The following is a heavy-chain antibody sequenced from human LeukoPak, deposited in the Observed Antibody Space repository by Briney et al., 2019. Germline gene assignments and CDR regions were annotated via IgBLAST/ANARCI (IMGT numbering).Heavy chain of an antibody. CDR2: ISSSGGTT. V-gene: IGHV3-23*01. CDR3: AKEVGFMVISARGDYFDC. Sequence: PGGSLRLSCAASGFPFSSYAMTWVRQAPGKGLEWVSCISSSGGTTYYADSVKGRFTISRDNSKNTVFLQMNSLRVEDTAVYYCAKEVGFMVISARGDYFDCWGQGTLVTVSS. CDR1: GFPFSSYA. D-gene: IGHD2-15*01. J-gene: IGHJ4*02.